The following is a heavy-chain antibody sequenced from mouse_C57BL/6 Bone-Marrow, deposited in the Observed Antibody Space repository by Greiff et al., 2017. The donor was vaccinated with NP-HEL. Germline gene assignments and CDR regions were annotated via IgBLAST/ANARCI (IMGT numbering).Heavy chain of an antibody. CDR1: GFSLTSYG. Sequence: QVQLQQSGPGLVQPSQSLSITCTVSGFSLTSYGVHWVRQSPGKGLEWLGVIWSGGSTDYNAAFISRLSISKDNSKSQVFFKMNSLQADDTAIYYCARNWAPGSYAMDYWGQGTSVTVSS. CDR3: ARNWAPGSYAMDY. CDR2: IWSGGST. J-gene: IGHJ4*01. V-gene: IGHV2-2*01.